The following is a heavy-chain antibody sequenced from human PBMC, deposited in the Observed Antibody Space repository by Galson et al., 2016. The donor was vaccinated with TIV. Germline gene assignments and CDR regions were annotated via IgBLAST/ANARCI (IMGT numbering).Heavy chain of an antibody. CDR2: IRGNGRET. D-gene: IGHD2/OR15-2a*01. V-gene: IGHV3-23*01. Sequence: SLRLSCAASGFIFSDYALSWVRQAPGKGLEWVSGIRGNGRETYYVDSVKGRFTISRDNSKNMLYLQMSSLRAEDTALYYCAKDSFYDSEAFDAWGQGTMVTASS. J-gene: IGHJ3*01. CDR1: GFIFSDYA. CDR3: AKDSFYDSEAFDA.